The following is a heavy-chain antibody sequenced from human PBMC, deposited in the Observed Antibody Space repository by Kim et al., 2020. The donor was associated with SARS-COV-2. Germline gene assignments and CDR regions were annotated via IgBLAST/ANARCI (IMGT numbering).Heavy chain of an antibody. Sequence: YEEPGKGRFTISRNNSKNTLYLQMNSLRAEDTAVYYCAKGGVVVTASLVYWGQGTLVTVSS. V-gene: IGHV3-23*01. D-gene: IGHD2-21*02. J-gene: IGHJ4*02. CDR3: AKGGVVVTASLVY.